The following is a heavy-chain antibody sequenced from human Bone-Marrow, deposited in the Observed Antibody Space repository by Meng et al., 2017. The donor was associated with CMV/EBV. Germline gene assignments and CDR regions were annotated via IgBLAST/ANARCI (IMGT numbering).Heavy chain of an antibody. Sequence: GGSLRLSCAASGFTFSSYWMSWVRQAPGKGLEWVANIKQDGSEKYYVDSVKGRFTISRDNAKNSLYLQMNSLRAEDTAVYYCARDFGPYYYDSSGYLPDWGQGTMVTVSS. D-gene: IGHD3-22*01. CDR1: GFTFSSYW. CDR3: ARDFGPYYYDSSGYLPD. V-gene: IGHV3-7*01. CDR2: IKQDGSEK. J-gene: IGHJ3*01.